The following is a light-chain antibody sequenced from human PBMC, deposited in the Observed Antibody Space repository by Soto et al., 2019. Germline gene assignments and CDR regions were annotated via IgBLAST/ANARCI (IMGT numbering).Light chain of an antibody. J-gene: IGKJ2*01. CDR2: GAS. Sequence: EIVMTQSPATLSVSPGERATLSFRASQRVSSNFAWYQQKPGQPPRRLIYGASTRAAGIPARFSAGGSGTEFTVTISSLKSDGFSVYYCQQHTNWQYTFGQGTKLEIK. V-gene: IGKV3-15*01. CDR1: QRVSSN. CDR3: QQHTNWQYT.